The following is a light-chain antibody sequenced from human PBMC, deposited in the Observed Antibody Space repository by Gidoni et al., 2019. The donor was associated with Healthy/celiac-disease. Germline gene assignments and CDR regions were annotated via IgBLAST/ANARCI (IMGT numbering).Light chain of an antibody. Sequence: QSVLTQPPSASGNPGQRVTISCSGSRSNIGSNPVNWYQQLPGTAPQLHSYSNNQRPSGVPDRFSGSTSGTSASLAISGLQSEDEADYYCAAWDDSLNGPVFGGGTKLTVL. CDR2: SNN. J-gene: IGLJ3*02. CDR1: RSNIGSNP. V-gene: IGLV1-44*01. CDR3: AAWDDSLNGPV.